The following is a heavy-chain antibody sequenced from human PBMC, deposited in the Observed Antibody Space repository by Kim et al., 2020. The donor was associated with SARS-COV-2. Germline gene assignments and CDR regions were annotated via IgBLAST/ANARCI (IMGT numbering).Heavy chain of an antibody. CDR3: ARGYSSGYYYFDY. J-gene: IGHJ4*02. Sequence: YADSVKGRFSISGDNAKNMLYLQMNSLRAEDTAVYYCARGYSSGYYYFDYWGQGTLVTASS. D-gene: IGHD6-19*01. V-gene: IGHV3-74*01.